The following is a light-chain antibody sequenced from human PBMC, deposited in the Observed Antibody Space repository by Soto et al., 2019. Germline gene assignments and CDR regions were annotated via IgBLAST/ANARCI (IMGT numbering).Light chain of an antibody. J-gene: IGKJ4*01. CDR3: QQYTNWLT. CDR1: QSVSSS. Sequence: EIVMTQSPATLSVSPGERVTLSCRASQSVSSSLAWYQQKPGQSPRLLIYGASTRATGIPARFSGSGSGTEFTLTIRSLQAEDRAVYYCQQYTNWLTFGGGTKVEIK. CDR2: GAS. V-gene: IGKV3-15*01.